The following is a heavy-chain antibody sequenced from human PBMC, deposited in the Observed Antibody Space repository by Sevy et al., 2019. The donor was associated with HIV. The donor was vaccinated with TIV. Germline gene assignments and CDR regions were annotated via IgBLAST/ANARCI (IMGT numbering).Heavy chain of an antibody. J-gene: IGHJ5*02. CDR3: ARDQHDYAGNVRTGWFDP. CDR1: GFTFSSYA. V-gene: IGHV3-30-3*01. CDR2: IPYDGTNK. Sequence: GGSLRLSCAASGFTFSSYAMHWVRQAPGKGLEWVAVIPYDGTNKYYADSVKGRFTISRDNSKKILYVQMNSLRGEDTAVYYCARDQHDYAGNVRTGWFDPWGQGTLVTVSS. D-gene: IGHD4-17*01.